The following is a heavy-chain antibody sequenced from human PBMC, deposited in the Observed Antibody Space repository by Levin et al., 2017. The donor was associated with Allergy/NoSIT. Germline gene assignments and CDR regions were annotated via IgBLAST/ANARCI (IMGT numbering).Heavy chain of an antibody. J-gene: IGHJ4*02. CDR1: GFTFSSYA. D-gene: IGHD3-3*01. V-gene: IGHV3-23*01. CDR2: ISGSGST. CDR3: AKETYYDFWSGPSTFDY. Sequence: GGSLRLSCAASGFTFSSYAMSWVRQAPGKGLEWVSAISGSGSTYYADSVKGRFTISRDNSKNTLYLQMNSLRAEDTAVYYCAKETYYDFWSGPSTFDYWGQGTLVTVSS.